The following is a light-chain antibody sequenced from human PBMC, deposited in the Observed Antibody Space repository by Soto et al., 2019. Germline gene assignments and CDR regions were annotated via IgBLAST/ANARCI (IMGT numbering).Light chain of an antibody. Sequence: ETVLTQSPGTLSLSPGERATLSCRASQIVSSNFLAWYQQKPGQAPRLLIYGASSRATGIPDRFTGSGSGTDFTLAISSLQPEDSATYYCLQDINYPWTFGQGTKVDIK. J-gene: IGKJ1*01. CDR2: GAS. CDR3: LQDINYPWT. CDR1: QIVSSNF. V-gene: IGKV3-20*01.